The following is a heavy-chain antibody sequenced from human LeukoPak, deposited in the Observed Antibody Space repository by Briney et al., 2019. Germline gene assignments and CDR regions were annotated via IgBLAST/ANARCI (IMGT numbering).Heavy chain of an antibody. CDR1: GYTFTSYG. Sequence: ASVTVSCKASGYTFTSYGISWVRQAPGQGREWMGWISAYNGNTHYAQKLQGRVTMTTDTSTSTVYMELRSLRSDDTAVYYCARGSPPRRNYDSRGYYSYYFDYWGQGTLVTVSS. CDR2: ISAYNGNT. V-gene: IGHV1-18*01. J-gene: IGHJ4*02. D-gene: IGHD3-22*01. CDR3: ARGSPPRRNYDSRGYYSYYFDY.